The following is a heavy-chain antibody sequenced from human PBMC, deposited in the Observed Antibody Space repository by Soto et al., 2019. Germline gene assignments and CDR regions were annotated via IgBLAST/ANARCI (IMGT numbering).Heavy chain of an antibody. D-gene: IGHD3-22*01. CDR2: MNPNSGNT. J-gene: IGHJ3*02. CDR3: ARGLESFYYDSSGYYYSAFDI. CDR1: GYTFTNYD. V-gene: IGHV1-8*01. Sequence: ASAKVSCKASGYTFTNYDINWARQATGQGLEWMGWMNPNSGNTGYAQKFQGRVTMTRNTSISTAYMELSSLRSEDTAVYYCARGLESFYYDSSGYYYSAFDIWG.